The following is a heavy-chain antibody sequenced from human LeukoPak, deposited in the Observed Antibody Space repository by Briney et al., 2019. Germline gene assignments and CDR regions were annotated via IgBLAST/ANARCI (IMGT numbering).Heavy chain of an antibody. CDR2: ISSSGSTI. Sequence: GGSLRLSCAASGFTFSSYEMNWVRQAPGKGLEWVSYISSSGSTIYYADSVKGRFTISRDNAKNSLYLQMNSLRAEDTAVYYCARAGYCSSTSCYFFSDFDYWGQGTLVTVSS. CDR3: ARAGYCSSTSCYFFSDFDY. CDR1: GFTFSSYE. J-gene: IGHJ4*02. D-gene: IGHD2-2*01. V-gene: IGHV3-48*03.